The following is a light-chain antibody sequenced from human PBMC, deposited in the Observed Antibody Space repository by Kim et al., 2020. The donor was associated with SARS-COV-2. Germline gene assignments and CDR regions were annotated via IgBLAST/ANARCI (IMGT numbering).Light chain of an antibody. Sequence: GDRVTITCRASRSISDWLAWYQQKPGQAPKLLMYDASRLESGVPSRFSGSGSGTEFILTISSLPTDDFATYNCQQYIRYPWTFGQGTKV. CDR1: RSISDW. CDR3: QQYIRYPWT. J-gene: IGKJ1*01. CDR2: DAS. V-gene: IGKV1-5*01.